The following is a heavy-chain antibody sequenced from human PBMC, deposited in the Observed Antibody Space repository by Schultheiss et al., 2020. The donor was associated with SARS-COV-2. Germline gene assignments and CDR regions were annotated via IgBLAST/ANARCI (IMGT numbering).Heavy chain of an antibody. D-gene: IGHD1-20*01. V-gene: IGHV3-23*01. Sequence: GESLKISCAASGFTFSSYAMSWVRQAPGKWLEWVSAISGSGGSTYYADSVKGRFTISRDNSKNTLYLQMNSLRAEDTAVYYCAKDTPYNWNDGGAFDIWGQGTMVTVSS. CDR2: ISGSGGST. CDR3: AKDTPYNWNDGGAFDI. CDR1: GFTFSSYA. J-gene: IGHJ3*02.